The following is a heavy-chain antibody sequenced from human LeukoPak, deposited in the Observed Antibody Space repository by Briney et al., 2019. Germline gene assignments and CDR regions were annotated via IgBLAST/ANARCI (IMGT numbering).Heavy chain of an antibody. D-gene: IGHD6-13*01. J-gene: IGHJ6*03. V-gene: IGHV4-34*01. CDR2: INHSGST. Sequence: SETLSLTCAVYGGSFSGYYWSWIRQPPGKGLEWIGEINHSGSTNYNPSLKSRVTISVDTSKNQFSLKLSSVTAADTAVYYCARKYSSSWGGRYYMDVWGKGTTVTVSS. CDR3: ARKYSSSWGGRYYMDV. CDR1: GGSFSGYY.